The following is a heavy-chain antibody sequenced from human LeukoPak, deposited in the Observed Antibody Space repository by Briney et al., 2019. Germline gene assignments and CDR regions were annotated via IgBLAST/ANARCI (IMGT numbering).Heavy chain of an antibody. V-gene: IGHV1-46*01. D-gene: IGHD5-12*01. CDR3: ARVAYSGYDYYYYMDV. Sequence: GASVKVSCKASGYTFTSYYMHWVRQAPGQGLEWMGIINPSGGSTSYAQKFQGRVTITADKSTSTAYMELSSLRSEDTAVYYCARVAYSGYDYYYYMDVWGKGTTVTVSS. J-gene: IGHJ6*03. CDR2: INPSGGST. CDR1: GYTFTSYY.